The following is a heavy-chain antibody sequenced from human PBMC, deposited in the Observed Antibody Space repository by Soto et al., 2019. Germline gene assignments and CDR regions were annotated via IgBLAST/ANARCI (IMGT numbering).Heavy chain of an antibody. Sequence: ASVKVSCKASGYTFTGYYVHWVREAPGQGLEWMGWINPETGGTSYAQKFQGRVTLSRDTSINTAYLELSSLRFDDAAVYFCARERFQVISDGMDVWGQGTTVTVP. CDR3: ARERFQVISDGMDV. CDR1: GYTFTGYY. V-gene: IGHV1-2*02. D-gene: IGHD2-21*01. CDR2: INPETGGT. J-gene: IGHJ6*02.